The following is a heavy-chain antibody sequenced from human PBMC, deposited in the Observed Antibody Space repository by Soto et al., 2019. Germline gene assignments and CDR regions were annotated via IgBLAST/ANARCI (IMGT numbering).Heavy chain of an antibody. CDR2: ISGSGGST. CDR3: AKDRRSSSLDYWGQGTLVTVSSGKKTHFGDPVPHLQCLWCHDQLWWLLPNNWFDP. CDR1: VFTFRSYA. V-gene: IGHV3-23*01. J-gene: IGHJ5*02. Sequence: GGSLRLSCAASVFTFRSYAMSWVRQAPGKGLEWVSAISGSGGSTYYADSVKGRFTISRDNSKNTLYLQMNSLRAEDTAVYYCAKDRRSSSLDYWGQGTLVTVSSGKKTHFGDPVPHLQCLWCHDQLWWLLPNNWFDPWGQGTLVTVSS. D-gene: IGHD6-13*01.